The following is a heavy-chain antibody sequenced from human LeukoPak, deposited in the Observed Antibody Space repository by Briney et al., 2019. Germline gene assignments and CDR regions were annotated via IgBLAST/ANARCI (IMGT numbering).Heavy chain of an antibody. D-gene: IGHD1-26*01. V-gene: IGHV1-2*02. J-gene: IGHJ3*02. CDR2: IDPKSGGT. Sequence: ASLKVSRKPSGYTFTDYHMHWVRQAPGQGLEWMGWIDPKSGGTKYAQRFQGRAIMTRDTSISTAYMELSSLGSDDTAVYYCARDDSGSDYNAFDMWGQGTKVTVSS. CDR1: GYTFTDYH. CDR3: ARDDSGSDYNAFDM.